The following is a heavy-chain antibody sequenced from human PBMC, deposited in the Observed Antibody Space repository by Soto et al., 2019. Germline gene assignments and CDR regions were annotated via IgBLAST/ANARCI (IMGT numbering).Heavy chain of an antibody. CDR2: IYSSGST. Sequence: GGSLRLSCAVSGFDVSDNYMSWVRQSPGVGLEWISLIYSSGSTFYADSVKGRFTISRDNSRNTVYLQMNSLRIEDTAVYYCERGILSGRYPDYFDYWGQGTRVTVSS. CDR3: ERGILSGRYPDYFDY. CDR1: GFDVSDNY. D-gene: IGHD1-26*01. J-gene: IGHJ4*02. V-gene: IGHV3-53*01.